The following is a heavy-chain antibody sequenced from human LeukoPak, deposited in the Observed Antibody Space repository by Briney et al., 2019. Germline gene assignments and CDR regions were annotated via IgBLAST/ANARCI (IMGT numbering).Heavy chain of an antibody. V-gene: IGHV3-30*04. CDR3: ARQMTSTRLFDS. J-gene: IGHJ4*02. CDR2: IGSDGTKK. CDR1: GFSFSDHA. Sequence: GGSLRLSCVASGFSFSDHAFHWVRQSPDKGLEWVALIGSDGTKKYYADSVQGRFTVSRENSKNTLFLQMDTVRADDTAVYFCARQMTSTRLFDSWGQGTLVTVSS. D-gene: IGHD5/OR15-5a*01.